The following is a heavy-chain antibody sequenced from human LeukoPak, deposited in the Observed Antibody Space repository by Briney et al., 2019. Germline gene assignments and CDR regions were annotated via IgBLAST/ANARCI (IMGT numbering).Heavy chain of an antibody. CDR3: ARDYYDSSGYYYGYYYYMDV. J-gene: IGHJ6*03. D-gene: IGHD3-22*01. Sequence: GGSLRLSCAASGFSFSNYWMSWVRQVPGKGLECVAHIKQDGSEKYYVDSVKGRFTISSDNTKNSLYLQMDSLRAEDTAVYYCARDYYDSSGYYYGYYYYMDVWGKGTTVTVSS. CDR2: IKQDGSEK. V-gene: IGHV3-7*01. CDR1: GFSFSNYW.